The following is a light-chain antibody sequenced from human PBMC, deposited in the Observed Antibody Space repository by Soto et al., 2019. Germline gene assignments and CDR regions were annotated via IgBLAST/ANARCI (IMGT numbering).Light chain of an antibody. Sequence: IQMTQTPSSLSASTGDRVTITCRASQGISSYLAWYQQKPGKAPKLLIYAASTLQSGVPSRFSGSGSGTDFTLTISCLQSEDFATYYCQQYYSYPITFGQGTRPEIK. J-gene: IGKJ5*01. V-gene: IGKV1-8*01. CDR1: QGISSY. CDR2: AAS. CDR3: QQYYSYPIT.